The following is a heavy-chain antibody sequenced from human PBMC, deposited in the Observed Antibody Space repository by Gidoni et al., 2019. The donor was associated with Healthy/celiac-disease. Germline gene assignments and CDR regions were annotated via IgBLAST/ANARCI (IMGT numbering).Heavy chain of an antibody. CDR3: ARDYGSGSPDGWFDP. CDR2: IYYSGST. J-gene: IGHJ5*02. Sequence: QVQLQESGPGLVKPSQTLSLTCTVSGGFILRCGYYWSWIRQHPGKGLEWIGYIYYSGSTYYNPSLKSRVTISVDTSKNQFSLKLSSVTAADTAVYYCARDYGSGSPDGWFDPWGQGTLVTVSS. V-gene: IGHV4-31*03. CDR1: GGFILRCGYY. D-gene: IGHD3-10*01.